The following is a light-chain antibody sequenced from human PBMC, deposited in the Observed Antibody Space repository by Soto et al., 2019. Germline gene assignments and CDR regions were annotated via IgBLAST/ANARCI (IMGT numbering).Light chain of an antibody. CDR2: DVA. J-gene: IGLJ1*01. CDR1: SSDIGAYNY. CDR3: SSYTTSSTLGV. Sequence: QSVLTQPASVSGSPGQSITISCTGTSSDIGAYNYVSWYQQHPGKAPKLMIYDVATRPSGVSNRFSGSKSGNTASLTISGLQAEDEADYYCSSYTTSSTLGVFGTGTKVTVL. V-gene: IGLV2-14*03.